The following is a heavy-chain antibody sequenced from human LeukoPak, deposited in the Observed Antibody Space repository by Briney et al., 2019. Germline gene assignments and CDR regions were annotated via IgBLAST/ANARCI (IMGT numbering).Heavy chain of an antibody. J-gene: IGHJ4*02. CDR3: AKNAWYCLDY. Sequence: SETLSLTCTVSGDSISNNIWWSWVRQPPGKGLEWIGEIFHSGSTNYNPSLKSRVTISLDKSKNRVALGVDSLTAADTAVYYCAKNAWYCLDYWGQGTLVTVSS. CDR1: GDSISNNIW. V-gene: IGHV4-4*02. CDR2: IFHSGST. D-gene: IGHD6-13*01.